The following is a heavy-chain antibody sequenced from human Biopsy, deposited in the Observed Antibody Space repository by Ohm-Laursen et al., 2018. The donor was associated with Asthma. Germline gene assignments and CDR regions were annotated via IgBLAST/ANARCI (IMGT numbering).Heavy chain of an antibody. Sequence: SVKVSCKASGYTFNNVAVMWVRQAPGQGLEWMGWINTNSGTPTYVQGFSGRFVFSLDPSVTTAYLQIDSLRSEDTGVYYCTRAGSTFVADYWGQGTLVTVSS. CDR1: GYTFNNVA. V-gene: IGHV7-4-1*01. J-gene: IGHJ4*01. CDR2: INTNSGTP. D-gene: IGHD5-12*01. CDR3: TRAGSTFVADY.